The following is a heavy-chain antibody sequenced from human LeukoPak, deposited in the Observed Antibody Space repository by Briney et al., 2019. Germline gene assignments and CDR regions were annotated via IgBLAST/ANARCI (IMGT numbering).Heavy chain of an antibody. D-gene: IGHD5-18*01. CDR1: GFTFSTHG. J-gene: IGHJ4*02. CDR3: AKDQYSYGNFFDS. V-gene: IGHV3-23*01. CDR2: ISGSGGST. Sequence: GGSLRLSCAASGFTFSTHGMHWVRQAPGKGLEWVSVISGSGGSTNYVDSVKGRFTISRDNSKNTVYLQMNNLRAEDTAVYYCAKDQYSYGNFFDSWGQGTLVTVSS.